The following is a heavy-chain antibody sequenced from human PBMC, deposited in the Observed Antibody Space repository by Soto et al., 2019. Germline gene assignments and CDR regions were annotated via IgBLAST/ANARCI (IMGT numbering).Heavy chain of an antibody. CDR1: GFSFNIFA. Sequence: GGSLRLSCAASGFSFNIFAMNWVRQAPGQGLEWVSGISGGGGSTYYADTVKGRFTISRDNSNNTLYLQMNSLGAEDTAVYYCARGNLGGFDLWGQGTTVTVSS. CDR3: ARGNLGGFDL. CDR2: ISGGGGST. V-gene: IGHV3-23*01. D-gene: IGHD2-15*01. J-gene: IGHJ6*02.